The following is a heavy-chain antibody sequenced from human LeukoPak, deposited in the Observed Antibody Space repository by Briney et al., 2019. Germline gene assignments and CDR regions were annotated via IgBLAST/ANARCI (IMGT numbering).Heavy chain of an antibody. CDR3: ARDLSNRGRDYYYYMDV. CDR1: GGSISGYY. J-gene: IGHJ6*03. D-gene: IGHD7-27*01. Sequence: SETLSLTCTVSGGSISGYYWSWIRQPPGKGLEWIGRIYTSGSTNYNPSLKSRLTTSVDTSKNQFSLKLSSVTAADTAVYYCARDLSNRGRDYYYYMDVWGKGTTVTVSS. CDR2: IYTSGST. V-gene: IGHV4-4*07.